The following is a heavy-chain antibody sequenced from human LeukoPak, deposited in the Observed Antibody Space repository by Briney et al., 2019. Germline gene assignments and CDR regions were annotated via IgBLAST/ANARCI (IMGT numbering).Heavy chain of an antibody. V-gene: IGHV5-51*01. D-gene: IGHD3-22*01. J-gene: IGHJ4*02. CDR1: GYSFTSYW. Sequence: GESLKISCQGSGYSFTSYWIAWVRQMPGKGLEYMGIIYPGDSDTRYSPSFQGQVKISADKSISTAYLQWSSLKASDTAMYYCARDDTSGYYRFDYWGLGTLVTVSS. CDR2: IYPGDSDT. CDR3: ARDDTSGYYRFDY.